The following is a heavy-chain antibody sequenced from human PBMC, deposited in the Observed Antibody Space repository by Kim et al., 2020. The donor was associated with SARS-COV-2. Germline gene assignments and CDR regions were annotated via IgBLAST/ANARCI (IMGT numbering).Heavy chain of an antibody. D-gene: IGHD3-22*01. CDR2: IYYSGST. J-gene: IGHJ4*02. Sequence: SETLSLTCTVSGGSISSSNYYWGWIRQPPGKGLEWIGSIYYSGSTYYNPSLKSRVTISVDMSKNQFSLKLSSVTAADTAVYYCARRLGDSSGYYFGGIDYWGQGTLVTGSS. CDR1: GGSISSSNYY. CDR3: ARRLGDSSGYYFGGIDY. V-gene: IGHV4-39*07.